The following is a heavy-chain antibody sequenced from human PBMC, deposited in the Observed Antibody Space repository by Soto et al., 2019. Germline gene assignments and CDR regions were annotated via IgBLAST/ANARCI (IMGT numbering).Heavy chain of an antibody. J-gene: IGHJ6*02. CDR2: ISAYNGNT. CDR3: ARGEYCSSTSCYIRYYYYGMDV. CDR1: GYTFTSYG. V-gene: IGHV1-18*01. Sequence: ASVKVSCKASGYTFTSYGISWVRQAPGQGLEWMGWISAYNGNTNNAQKLQGRVTMTTDTSTSTAYMELRSLRSDDTAVYYCARGEYCSSTSCYIRYYYYGMDVWGQGTTVTVSS. D-gene: IGHD2-2*02.